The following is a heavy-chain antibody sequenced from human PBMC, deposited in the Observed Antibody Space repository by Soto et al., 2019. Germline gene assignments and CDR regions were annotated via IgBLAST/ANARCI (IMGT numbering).Heavy chain of an antibody. CDR1: GGSISSGGYY. CDR3: ARGNYYDSSGYAS. J-gene: IGHJ4*02. CDR2: VYYSGST. D-gene: IGHD3-22*01. V-gene: IGHV4-31*03. Sequence: SATLSLTCTVSGGSISSGGYYWSWIRQHPGKGLEWIGYVYYSGSTYYNPSLKSRVTISVDTSKNQFSLKLSSVTAADTAVYYCARGNYYDSSGYASWGQGTLVTVSS.